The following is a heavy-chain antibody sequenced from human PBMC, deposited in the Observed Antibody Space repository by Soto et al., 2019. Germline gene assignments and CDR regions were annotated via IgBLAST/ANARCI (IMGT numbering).Heavy chain of an antibody. V-gene: IGHV3-23*01. J-gene: IGHJ6*03. CDR2: ISRYGDFT. Sequence: EVQLLESGGDLIQPGGSLRLSCAASGFTFNIYAMTWVRQAPGKGLEWVSAISRYGDFTYYADSVEGRFTISRDNSKNTLYLQMNSLRAEDTAVYSCARGLILWFGELSRRGGYYYYMDVWGKGTTVIVSS. CDR3: ARGLILWFGELSRRGGYYYYMDV. D-gene: IGHD3-10*01. CDR1: GFTFNIYA.